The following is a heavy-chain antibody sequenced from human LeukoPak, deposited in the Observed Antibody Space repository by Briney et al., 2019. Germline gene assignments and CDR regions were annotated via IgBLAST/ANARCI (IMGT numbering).Heavy chain of an antibody. CDR1: GFTFSNYW. J-gene: IGHJ4*02. Sequence: GGSLRLSCAGSGFTFSNYWIHWVRQVAGKGLVWVSRINEHGTITDYADSVRGRFTISRDNAKNTLYLQMNSLRVDDTAVYYCARDLSGGHDYWGQGTLVTVSS. D-gene: IGHD2-15*01. CDR2: INEHGTIT. CDR3: ARDLSGGHDY. V-gene: IGHV3-74*01.